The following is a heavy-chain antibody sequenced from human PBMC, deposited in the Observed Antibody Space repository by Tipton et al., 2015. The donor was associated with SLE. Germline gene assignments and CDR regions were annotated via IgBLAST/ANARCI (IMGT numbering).Heavy chain of an antibody. V-gene: IGHV4-59*01. CDR1: GGSISSYY. CDR2: IYYSGST. J-gene: IGHJ5*02. D-gene: IGHD6-19*01. CDR3: AREEYSSGWTEVHWFDP. Sequence: TLSLTCTVSGGSISSYYWSWIRQPPGKGLEWIGYIYYSGSTDYNPSLKSRVTISVDTSKNQFSLKLSSGTAADTAVYYCAREEYSSGWTEVHWFDPWGQGTLVTVSS.